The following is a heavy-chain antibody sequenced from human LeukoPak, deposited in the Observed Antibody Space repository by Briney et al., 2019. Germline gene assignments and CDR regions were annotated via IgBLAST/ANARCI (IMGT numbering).Heavy chain of an antibody. CDR2: ILPILGTP. V-gene: IGHV1-69*13. J-gene: IGHJ5*02. Sequence: GASVKVSCKASEGTFSTYGISWVRQAPGQGPEWLGGILPILGTPNYAQKFQGRVTLSADESTSTAYMELTSPRSEDTAVYYCARDLGSGSYTFDPWGQGTLVTVSS. CDR1: EGTFSTYG. CDR3: ARDLGSGSYTFDP. D-gene: IGHD1-26*01.